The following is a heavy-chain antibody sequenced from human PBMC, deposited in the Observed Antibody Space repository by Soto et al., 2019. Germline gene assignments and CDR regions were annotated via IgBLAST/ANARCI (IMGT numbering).Heavy chain of an antibody. J-gene: IGHJ4*02. D-gene: IGHD2-2*03. CDR1: GGTFSSYA. CDR2: IIPIFGTA. Sequence: SVKVSCKASGGTFSSYAISWVRQAPGQGLEWMGGIIPIFGTANYAQKLQGRVTITADKSTSTAYMELSSLRSEDTAVYYCARAALDIVVVPAAPGPFDYWGQGTLVTVSS. CDR3: ARAALDIVVVPAAPGPFDY. V-gene: IGHV1-69*06.